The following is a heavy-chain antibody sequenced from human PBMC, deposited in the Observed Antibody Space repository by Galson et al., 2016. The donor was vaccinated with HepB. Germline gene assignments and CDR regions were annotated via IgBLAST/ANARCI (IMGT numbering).Heavy chain of an antibody. Sequence: SVKVSCKVSGCTLTKLPMHWVRQTPGKGLEWMGGFDPRVGETVYAQRFQGRVTMTEDTSTDTAYMELSRLRSEDTAVYYCATGILSESAATYYYDYWGQGTLITVSS. CDR3: ATGILSESAATYYYDY. CDR2: FDPRVGET. V-gene: IGHV1-24*01. D-gene: IGHD2-15*01. CDR1: GCTLTKLP. J-gene: IGHJ4*02.